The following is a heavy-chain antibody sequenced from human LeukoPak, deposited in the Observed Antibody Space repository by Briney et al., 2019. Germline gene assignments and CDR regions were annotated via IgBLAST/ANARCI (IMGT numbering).Heavy chain of an antibody. J-gene: IGHJ6*02. CDR3: ASVRPGSTTNGNYGMDV. CDR1: GFTFSSYW. D-gene: IGHD2-2*01. V-gene: IGHV3-74*01. Sequence: GGCLRLSRAASGFTFSSYWMHWVRQAPGKGLVWVSRINSDGSNTSYADSVKGRFSISRDNAKNTLYLQMNSLRAEDTAVYYCASVRPGSTTNGNYGMDVWGQGTTVTVSS. CDR2: INSDGSNT.